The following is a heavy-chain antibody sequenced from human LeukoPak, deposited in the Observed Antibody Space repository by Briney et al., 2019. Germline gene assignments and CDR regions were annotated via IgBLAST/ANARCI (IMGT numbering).Heavy chain of an antibody. V-gene: IGHV4-34*01. J-gene: IGHJ6*03. CDR2: INHSGST. D-gene: IGHD2-21*01. CDR1: GGSFSGYY. Sequence: PSETLSLTCAVYGGSFSGYYWSWIRQPPGKGLEWIGEINHSGSTNYNPSLKSRVTISVDTSKNQFSLKLSSMTAADTAVYYCARGRGHSPYYYYYYMDVWGKGTTVTVSS. CDR3: ARGRGHSPYYYYYYMDV.